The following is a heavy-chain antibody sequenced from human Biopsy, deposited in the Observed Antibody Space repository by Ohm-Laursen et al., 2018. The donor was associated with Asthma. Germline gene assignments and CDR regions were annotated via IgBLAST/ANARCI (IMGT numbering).Heavy chain of an antibody. CDR3: ARVSITPGAFDI. D-gene: IGHD3-10*01. J-gene: IGHJ3*02. Sequence: GASVKASCKASGYTSTSYYMHWVRQAPGQGLEWMGIINPSGGSTSYAQKFQGRVTMTRDTSTSTVYMELSSLRSEDTAVYYCARVSITPGAFDIWGQGTMVTVSS. V-gene: IGHV1-46*01. CDR1: GYTSTSYY. CDR2: INPSGGST.